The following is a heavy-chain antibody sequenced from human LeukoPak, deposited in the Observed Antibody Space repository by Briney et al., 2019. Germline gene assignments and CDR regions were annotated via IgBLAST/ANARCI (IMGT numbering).Heavy chain of an antibody. J-gene: IGHJ4*02. Sequence: SETLSLTCAVSGYSISSGYYWGWIRQPPGKGLEWIGSIYHSGSTYHNPSLKSRVTISVDTSKNQFSLKLSSVTAADTAVYYCARYHIVVVPAAMGDYFDYWGQGTLVTVSS. CDR2: IYHSGST. CDR3: ARYHIVVVPAAMGDYFDY. D-gene: IGHD2-2*01. V-gene: IGHV4-38-2*01. CDR1: GYSISSGYY.